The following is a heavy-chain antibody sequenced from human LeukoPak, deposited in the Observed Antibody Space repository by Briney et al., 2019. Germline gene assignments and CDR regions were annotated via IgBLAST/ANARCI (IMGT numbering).Heavy chain of an antibody. CDR2: IYYSGST. CDR1: GGSISSSSYY. J-gene: IGHJ4*02. Sequence: SETLSLTCTVSGGSISSSSYYWGWIRQPPGKGLEWIGSIYYSGSTYDNPSLKSRVTISVDTSKNQFSLKLSSVTAADTAVYYRARTAYTYGYRPLFDYWGQGTLVTVSS. V-gene: IGHV4-39*01. D-gene: IGHD5-18*01. CDR3: ARTAYTYGYRPLFDY.